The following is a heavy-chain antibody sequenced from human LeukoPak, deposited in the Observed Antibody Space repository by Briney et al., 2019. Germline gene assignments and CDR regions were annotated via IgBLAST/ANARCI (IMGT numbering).Heavy chain of an antibody. V-gene: IGHV7-4-1*02. CDR2: INTNTGNP. D-gene: IGHD2-15*01. Sequence: ASVKVSCKDSGYTFTSYARNWVREAPGQGLEWMGWINTNTGNPTYAQGLTGRFVFSLDTSVSTAYLQISSLKAEDTAVYYCAIWYCSGGRCYSNARTFDYWGQGTRVSVSS. CDR3: AIWYCSGGRCYSNARTFDY. CDR1: GYTFTSYA. J-gene: IGHJ4*02.